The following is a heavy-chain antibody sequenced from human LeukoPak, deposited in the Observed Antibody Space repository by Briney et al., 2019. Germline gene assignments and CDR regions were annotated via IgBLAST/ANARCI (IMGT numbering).Heavy chain of an antibody. V-gene: IGHV3-33*01. Sequence: PGGSLRLSCAASGFTFSSYGMHWVRQAPGKGLEWVAVIWYDGSNKYYADSVKGRFTISRDSSKNTLYLQMNSLRAEDTAVYYCARDDYGGKLDIWGQGTVVTVSS. D-gene: IGHD4-23*01. CDR1: GFTFSSYG. CDR3: ARDDYGGKLDI. CDR2: IWYDGSNK. J-gene: IGHJ3*02.